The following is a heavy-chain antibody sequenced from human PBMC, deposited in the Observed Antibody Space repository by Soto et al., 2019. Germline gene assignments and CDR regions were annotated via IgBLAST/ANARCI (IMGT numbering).Heavy chain of an antibody. CDR1: GGSISSGGYY. D-gene: IGHD6-13*01. CDR2: IYYSGST. J-gene: IGHJ5*02. CDR3: ARDRPSSSWYGGYWFDP. Sequence: QVQLQESGPGLVKPSQTLSLTCTVSGGSISSGGYYWSWIRQHPGKGLEWIGYIYYSGSTYYNPSLKRRVTISVDTSKNQSSLKLSSVTAADTAVYYCARDRPSSSWYGGYWFDPWGQGTLVTVSS. V-gene: IGHV4-31*03.